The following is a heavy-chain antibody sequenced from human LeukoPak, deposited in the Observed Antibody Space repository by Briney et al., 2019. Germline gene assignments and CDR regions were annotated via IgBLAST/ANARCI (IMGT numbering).Heavy chain of an antibody. J-gene: IGHJ4*02. D-gene: IGHD5-24*01. Sequence: GGSLRLSCAASGFTFNSYSMNWVRQAPGKGLEWVSYISSVGSTIYYADSVKGRLTISRDNANNSLYLQMNSLRDEDTAVYFCARDGYKDFDYWGQGTLVTVSS. CDR1: GFTFNSYS. CDR2: ISSVGSTI. CDR3: ARDGYKDFDY. V-gene: IGHV3-48*02.